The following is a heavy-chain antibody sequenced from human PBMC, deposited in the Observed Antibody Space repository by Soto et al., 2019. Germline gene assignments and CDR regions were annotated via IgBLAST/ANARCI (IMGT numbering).Heavy chain of an antibody. CDR2: INAGNGHT. CDR3: AARSYGSGSYY. CDR1: GYTFSNYL. J-gene: IGHJ4*02. V-gene: IGHV1-3*01. Sequence: QVQLVQSGAEVKKPGASVKVSCKASGYTFSNYLLHWVRQAPGQGLEWMGWINAGNGHTKYSQKFQGRVTFTRDTSATTAYIELSSLRSEDTAVYYCAARSYGSGSYYWGQGTPVTVSS. D-gene: IGHD3-10*01.